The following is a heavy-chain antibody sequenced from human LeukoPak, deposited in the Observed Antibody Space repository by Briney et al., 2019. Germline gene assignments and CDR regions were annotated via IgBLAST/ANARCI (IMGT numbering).Heavy chain of an antibody. D-gene: IGHD3-22*01. V-gene: IGHV4-39*01. CDR2: IYYSGST. CDR1: GGSISSISYY. CDR3: VHSSGYYSVDY. J-gene: IGHJ4*02. Sequence: SETLSLTCTVSGGSISSISYYWGWIRQPPGTGLEWIGSIYYSGSTYYNPSLKSRVTISVDTSKNQFSLKLSSVTAADTAVYYCVHSSGYYSVDYWGQGTLVTVSS.